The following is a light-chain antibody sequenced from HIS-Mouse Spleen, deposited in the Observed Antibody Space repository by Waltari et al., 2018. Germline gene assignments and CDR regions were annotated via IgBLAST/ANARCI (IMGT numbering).Light chain of an antibody. Sequence: SYELTQPPSVSVSPGHTARITCSGHAFPKTYAYWYQQKSGQAPVLVIYEDSKRPSGIPERFSGSSSGTMATLTISGAQVEDEADYYCYSTDSSGNHRVFGGGTKLTVL. J-gene: IGLJ2*01. CDR2: EDS. V-gene: IGLV3-10*01. CDR1: AFPKTY. CDR3: YSTDSSGNHRV.